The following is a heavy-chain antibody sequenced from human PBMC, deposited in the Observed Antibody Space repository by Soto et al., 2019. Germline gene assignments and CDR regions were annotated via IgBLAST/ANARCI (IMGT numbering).Heavy chain of an antibody. D-gene: IGHD3-9*01. CDR3: AKPLFYSDRWYFDY. CDR2: IISSSSTI. J-gene: IGHJ4*02. CDR1: GFTFSAYS. Sequence: GGSLRLSCAASGFTFSAYSMNWVRQAPGKGLEWVSYIISSSSTIYYADSVKGRFTISRDNAKNSVYLQMNSLRDEDTAVYYCAKPLFYSDRWYFDYWGQGTLVTVSS. V-gene: IGHV3-48*02.